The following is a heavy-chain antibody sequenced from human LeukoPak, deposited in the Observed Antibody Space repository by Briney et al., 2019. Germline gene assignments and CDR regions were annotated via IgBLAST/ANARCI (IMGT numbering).Heavy chain of an antibody. CDR1: GGSVSSYY. CDR2: IYYSGST. V-gene: IGHV4-39*07. J-gene: IGHJ4*02. Sequence: SETLSLTCTVSGGSVSSYYWSWIRPPPGKGLEWIGSIYYSGSTYSNPSLKSRVTISVAPTKNQFSLKLSSVTAADSAVYNRARDGVGVRGVMIRGAFDYWGQGTLVTVSS. D-gene: IGHD3-10*01. CDR3: ARDGVGVRGVMIRGAFDY.